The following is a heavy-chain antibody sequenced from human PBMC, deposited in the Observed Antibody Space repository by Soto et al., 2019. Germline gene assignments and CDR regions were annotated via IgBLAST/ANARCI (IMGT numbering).Heavy chain of an antibody. CDR2: ISSSKTYI. Sequence: EVQLVESGGGLVQPGQSLRVSCAASGFSFSSYSMNWLRQAPGKGLEWISYISSSKTYIWYADSVKGRFTISRDNAKNSLSLQMNSLRDEDTAVYYCVRDSGWAFDIWGLGTMVTVSS. CDR1: GFSFSSYS. V-gene: IGHV3-48*02. J-gene: IGHJ3*02. D-gene: IGHD6-19*01. CDR3: VRDSGWAFDI.